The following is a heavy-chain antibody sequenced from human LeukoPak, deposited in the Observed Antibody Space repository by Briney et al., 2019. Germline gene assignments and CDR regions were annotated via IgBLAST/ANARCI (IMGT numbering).Heavy chain of an antibody. J-gene: IGHJ3*02. CDR3: ARGRFGELSAFDI. CDR2: IYYSGST. Sequence: SETLSLTCTVSGGSISSSSYYWGWIRQPPGKGLEWIGSIYYSGSTYYNPSLKSRVTISVDTSKNQFSLKLSSVTAADTAVYYCARGRFGELSAFDIWGQGTMVTVSS. D-gene: IGHD3-10*01. V-gene: IGHV4-39*07. CDR1: GGSISSSSYY.